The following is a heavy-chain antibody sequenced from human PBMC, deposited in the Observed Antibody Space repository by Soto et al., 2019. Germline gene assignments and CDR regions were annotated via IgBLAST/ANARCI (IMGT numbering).Heavy chain of an antibody. CDR2: VGDSGDST. CDR1: GFNFKNYA. V-gene: IGHV3-23*01. CDR3: AKGRSYYYYYGVDV. J-gene: IGHJ6*02. Sequence: GGSLRLSCAASGFNFKNYAMTWVRQAPGKGLEWVSTVGDSGDSTHYADSVKGRFTISRDNAKNTLYLQMNRLRAEDTTLYYCAKGRSYYYYYGVDVWGQGTTVTVSS.